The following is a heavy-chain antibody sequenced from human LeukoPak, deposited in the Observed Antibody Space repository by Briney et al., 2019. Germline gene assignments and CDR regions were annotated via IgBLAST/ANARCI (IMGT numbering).Heavy chain of an antibody. J-gene: IGHJ4*02. CDR3: ARDSRWLPSLDY. CDR2: IYTSGST. D-gene: IGHD5-24*01. CDR1: GGSISSGSYY. Sequence: SETLSLTCTVSGGSISSGSYYGSWIRQPAGKGLEWIGRIYTSGSTNYNPSLKSRVTISVDTYKNQFSLKLSSVTAADTAVYYCARDSRWLPSLDYWGQGTLVTVSS. V-gene: IGHV4-61*02.